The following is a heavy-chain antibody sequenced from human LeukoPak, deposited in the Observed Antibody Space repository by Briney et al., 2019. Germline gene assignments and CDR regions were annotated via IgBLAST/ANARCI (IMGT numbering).Heavy chain of an antibody. D-gene: IGHD1-26*01. CDR3: ARGPYSGSPDN. J-gene: IGHJ4*02. Sequence: GASVKVSCKASGYTFTGYYMHWVRQAPGQGLEWMGWINPNCGGTNYAQKFQGRVTMTRDTSISTAYMELSRLRSDDTAVYYCARGPYSGSPDNWGQGTLVTVSS. V-gene: IGHV1-2*02. CDR2: INPNCGGT. CDR1: GYTFTGYY.